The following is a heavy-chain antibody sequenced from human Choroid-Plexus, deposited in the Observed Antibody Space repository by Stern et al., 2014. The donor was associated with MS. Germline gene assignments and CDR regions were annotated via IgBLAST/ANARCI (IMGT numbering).Heavy chain of an antibody. Sequence: VQLVESGGGLVQPGGSLRLSCAASGFSFSTYAMSWVRQTPGKGLQWVSVISGLGGTTYYADSVKGRFTISRDNSKNTLYLQMDRLRADDTAVYYCAKWPHHIAVAGTRYFQHWGQGTLVTVSS. CDR3: AKWPHHIAVAGTRYFQH. CDR2: ISGLGGTT. J-gene: IGHJ1*01. CDR1: GFSFSTYA. V-gene: IGHV3-23*04. D-gene: IGHD6-19*01.